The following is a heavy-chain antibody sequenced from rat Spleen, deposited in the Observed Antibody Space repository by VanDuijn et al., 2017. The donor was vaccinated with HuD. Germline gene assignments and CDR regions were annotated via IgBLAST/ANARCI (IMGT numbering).Heavy chain of an antibody. CDR2: IWSGGNT. D-gene: IGHD4-3*01. Sequence: QVQLKESGPGLVQPSQTLSLTCTVSGFSLTSNSVSWVRQPPGKGLEWMGAIWSGGNTDYNSALRSRLSISRDTTKSQVFLKMNSLQTDDTGTYYCTRDLRNSGPYVMDVWGQGASVTVSS. CDR3: TRDLRNSGPYVMDV. CDR1: GFSLTSNS. V-gene: IGHV2-15*01. J-gene: IGHJ4*01.